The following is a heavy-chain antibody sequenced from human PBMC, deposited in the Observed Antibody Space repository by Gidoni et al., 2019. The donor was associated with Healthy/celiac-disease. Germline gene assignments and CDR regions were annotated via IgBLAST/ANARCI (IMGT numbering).Heavy chain of an antibody. CDR2: INHSGST. CDR1: GGSFSGYY. Sequence: QVQLQQWGAGLLKPSETLSLTCAVYGGSFSGYYWSWIRQPPGKGLEWIGEINHSGSTNYNPSLKSRVTISVDTSKNQFSLKLSSVTAADTAVYYCAREDIVVVPAPTYYDYYMDVWGKGTTVTVSS. D-gene: IGHD2-2*01. V-gene: IGHV4-34*01. J-gene: IGHJ6*03. CDR3: AREDIVVVPAPTYYDYYMDV.